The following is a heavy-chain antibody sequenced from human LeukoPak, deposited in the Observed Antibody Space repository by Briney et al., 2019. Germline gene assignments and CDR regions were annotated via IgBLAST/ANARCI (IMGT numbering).Heavy chain of an antibody. D-gene: IGHD3-10*01. CDR3: ARLRGDRGGYYYYMDV. CDR2: INAGNGDT. V-gene: IGHV1-3*03. J-gene: IGHJ6*03. Sequence: GASVKVSCKASGYTFSTYAMHWVRQAPGQRFEWMGWINAGNGDTKYSQEFQGRVTITRDTSASTAYMELSSLRSEDMAVYYCARLRGDRGGYYYYMDVWGKGTTVTVSS. CDR1: GYTFSTYA.